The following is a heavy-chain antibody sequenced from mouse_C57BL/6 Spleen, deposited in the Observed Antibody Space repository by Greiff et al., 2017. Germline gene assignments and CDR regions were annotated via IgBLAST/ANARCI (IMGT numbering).Heavy chain of an antibody. D-gene: IGHD2-2*01. J-gene: IGHJ4*01. CDR1: GFTFSSYA. V-gene: IGHV5-9-1*02. CDR3: TRDGGYPYYYAMDY. Sequence: EVKLVESGEGLVKPGGSLKLSCAASGFTFSSYAMSWVRQTPEKRLEWVAYISSGGDYIYYADTVKGRFTISRDNARNTLYLQMSSLKSEDTAMYYCTRDGGYPYYYAMDYWGQGTSVTVSS. CDR2: ISSGGDYI.